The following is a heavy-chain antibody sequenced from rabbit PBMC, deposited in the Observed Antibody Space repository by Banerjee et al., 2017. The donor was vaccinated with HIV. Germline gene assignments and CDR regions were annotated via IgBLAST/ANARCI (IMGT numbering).Heavy chain of an antibody. CDR2: IDPVFGIT. D-gene: IGHD8-1*01. Sequence: QEQLVESGGGLVQPGGSLKLSCKASGFDFSSYGVSWVRQAPGKGLEWIGYIDPVFGITYYANWVNGRFTISKTSSTTVTLQMTSLTAADTATYFCARDTGSSFSSYGMDLWGQGTLFTVS. CDR1: GFDFSSYG. J-gene: IGHJ6*01. V-gene: IGHV1S39*01. CDR3: ARDTGSSFSSYGMDL.